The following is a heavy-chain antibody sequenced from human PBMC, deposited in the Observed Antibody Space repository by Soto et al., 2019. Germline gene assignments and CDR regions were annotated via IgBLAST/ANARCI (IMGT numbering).Heavy chain of an antibody. CDR1: GGSISSGGYY. Sequence: SETLSLTCTVSGGSISSGGYYWSWIRQHPGKGLEWIGYIYYSGSTYYNPSLKSRVTISVDTSKNQFSLKLSSVTAADTAVYYCARDSGPKRRGDPYYFDHWGQGTLVTVSS. CDR3: ARDSGPKRRGDPYYFDH. CDR2: IYYSGST. D-gene: IGHD2-21*02. V-gene: IGHV4-31*03. J-gene: IGHJ4*02.